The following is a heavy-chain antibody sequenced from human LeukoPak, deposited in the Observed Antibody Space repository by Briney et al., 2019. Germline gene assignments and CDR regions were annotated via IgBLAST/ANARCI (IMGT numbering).Heavy chain of an antibody. Sequence: PGGSLRLSCAASGFTFNNYGMHWVRQAPGKGLEWVGRIKSKTDGGTTDYAAPVKGRFTISRDDSKNTLYLQMNSLKTEGTAVYYCTTEFSDYDFWSGYPHFDYWGQGTLVTVSS. CDR2: IKSKTDGGTT. CDR1: GFTFNNYG. D-gene: IGHD3-3*01. CDR3: TTEFSDYDFWSGYPHFDY. V-gene: IGHV3-15*01. J-gene: IGHJ4*02.